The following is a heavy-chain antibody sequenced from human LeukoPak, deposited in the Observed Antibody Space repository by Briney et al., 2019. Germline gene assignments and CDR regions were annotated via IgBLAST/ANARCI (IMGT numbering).Heavy chain of an antibody. J-gene: IGHJ4*02. CDR1: GGTFSSYA. Sequence: ASVKVSCKASGGTFSSYAISWVRQAPGQGLEWKGGIIPIFGTANYAQKFQGRVTITADESTSTAYMELSSLRSEDTAVYYCARAREVRLMVVIALDYWGQGTLVTVSS. D-gene: IGHD2-21*01. CDR2: IIPIFGTA. CDR3: ARAREVRLMVVIALDY. V-gene: IGHV1-69*13.